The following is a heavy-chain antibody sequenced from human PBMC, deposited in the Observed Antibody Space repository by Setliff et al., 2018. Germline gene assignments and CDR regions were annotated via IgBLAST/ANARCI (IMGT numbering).Heavy chain of an antibody. CDR3: AGNNAHLEWLFAWFDL. CDR2: FDPEDGET. D-gene: IGHD3-3*01. CDR1: GYTLTELS. J-gene: IGHJ5*02. Sequence: ASVKVSCKVSGYTLTELSMHWVRQAPGKGLEWMGGFDPEDGETIYAQKFQGRVTMTEDTSTDTAYMELSSLRSEDTAAYYCAGNNAHLEWLFAWFDLWGQGTLVTVSS. V-gene: IGHV1-24*01.